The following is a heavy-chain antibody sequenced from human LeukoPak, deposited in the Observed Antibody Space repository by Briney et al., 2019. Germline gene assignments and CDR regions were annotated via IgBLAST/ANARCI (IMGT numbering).Heavy chain of an antibody. D-gene: IGHD2-2*03. CDR1: GGSISSSSYY. CDR2: IYYSGST. V-gene: IGHV4-39*07. Sequence: SETLSLTCTVSGGSISSSSYYWGWIRQPPGKGLEWIGSIYYSGSTYYNPSLKSRVTISVDTSKNQFSLKLSSVTAADTAVYYCARIWIWYFDLWGRGTLVTVSS. CDR3: ARIWIWYFDL. J-gene: IGHJ2*01.